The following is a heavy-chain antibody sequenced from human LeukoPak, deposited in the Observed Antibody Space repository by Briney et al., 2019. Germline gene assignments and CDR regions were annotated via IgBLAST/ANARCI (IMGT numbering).Heavy chain of an antibody. CDR1: GYTFTSYG. J-gene: IGHJ2*01. CDR2: ISAYNGNT. D-gene: IGHD3-22*01. CDR3: ARFYDTSRGNWYFDL. V-gene: IGHV1-18*01. Sequence: GASVKVSCKASGYTFTSYGISWVRQAPGQGLEWMGWISAYNGNTNYAQKLQGRVSMTTDTSTSTAYMELRSLRSDDTAVYYCARFYDTSRGNWYFDLWGRGTLVTVSS.